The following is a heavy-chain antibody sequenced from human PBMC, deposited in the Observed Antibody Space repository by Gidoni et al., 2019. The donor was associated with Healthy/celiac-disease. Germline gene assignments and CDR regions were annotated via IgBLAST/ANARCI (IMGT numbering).Heavy chain of an antibody. CDR1: GFTFSSSG. CDR2: IWYDGSNK. V-gene: IGHV3-33*01. Sequence: QVQLVESGGGVVQPGRSLRLSCAASGFTFSSSGMHWVRQAPGKGLEWVAVIWYDGSNKYYADSVKGRFTISRDNSKNTLYLQMNSLRAEDTAVYYCAREEIAARLYYYYGMDVWGQGTTVTVSS. J-gene: IGHJ6*02. D-gene: IGHD6-6*01. CDR3: AREEIAARLYYYYGMDV.